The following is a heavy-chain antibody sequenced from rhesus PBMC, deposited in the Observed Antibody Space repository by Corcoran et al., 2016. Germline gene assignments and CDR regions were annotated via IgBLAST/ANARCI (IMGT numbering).Heavy chain of an antibody. CDR2: IGGSSGNT. V-gene: IGHV4-165*02. CDR3: ARNGGFNSLHV. J-gene: IGHJ5-2*02. Sequence: QERLQESGPGLVKPSETLSLTCAVSGGSISGYFWRWIRQPPGKGLEWMGYIGGSSGNTNYNASLKSRVTVATDTSKNQFSRKLNSVTAADTAVYFCARNGGFNSLHVWGRGILVTVSS. CDR1: GGSISGYF.